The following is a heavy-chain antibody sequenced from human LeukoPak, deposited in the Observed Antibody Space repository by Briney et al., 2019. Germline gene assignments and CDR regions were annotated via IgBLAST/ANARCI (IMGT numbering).Heavy chain of an antibody. CDR1: GFTFSSYA. CDR2: ISSSSSYI. V-gene: IGHV3-21*01. Sequence: PGGSLRLSCAASGFTFSSYAMSWVRQAPGKGLEWVSSISSSSSYIYYADSVKGRFTISRDNAKNSLYLQMNSLRAEDTAVYYCARVVLRVHRMSNDAFDIWGQGTMVTVSS. D-gene: IGHD2-15*01. J-gene: IGHJ3*02. CDR3: ARVVLRVHRMSNDAFDI.